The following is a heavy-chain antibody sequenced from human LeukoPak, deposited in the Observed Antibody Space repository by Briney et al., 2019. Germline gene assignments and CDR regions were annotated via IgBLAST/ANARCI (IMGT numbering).Heavy chain of an antibody. V-gene: IGHV1-69*05. CDR1: GGTFSSYA. D-gene: IGHD3-10*01. Sequence: ASVKVSCKASGGTFSSYAISWVRQAPGQGLEWMGGIIPIFGTANYAQKFQGRVTMTTDTSTSTAYMELRSLRSDDTAVYYCARGGLYGSGTYNGMDVWGQGTTVTVSS. CDR3: ARGGLYGSGTYNGMDV. CDR2: IIPIFGTA. J-gene: IGHJ6*02.